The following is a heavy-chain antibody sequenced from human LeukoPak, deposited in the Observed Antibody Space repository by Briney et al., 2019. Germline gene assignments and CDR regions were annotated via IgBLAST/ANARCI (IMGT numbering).Heavy chain of an antibody. CDR1: GFPFTTYN. D-gene: IGHD6-25*01. Sequence: GGSLRLSCAVSGFPFTTYNMNWVRQAPGKGLEWVSCISSRSSYIYYADSVKGRFIISRDNAKNSLYLQMNSLRAEDTAIYYCARKTAADEVYFDYWGQGTLVTASS. V-gene: IGHV3-21*01. CDR2: ISSRSSYI. J-gene: IGHJ4*02. CDR3: ARKTAADEVYFDY.